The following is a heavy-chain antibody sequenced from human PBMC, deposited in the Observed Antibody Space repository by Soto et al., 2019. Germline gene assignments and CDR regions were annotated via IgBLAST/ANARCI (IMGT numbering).Heavy chain of an antibody. CDR2: SIPIFGTA. Sequence: ASVKVSCKASGGTFNNYPITWVRQAPGQGLEWMGGSIPIFGTANYAQKFQGRVTISVDESTSTAYMELSSLRSEDTAVYYCARGRGYSGDDHYYYFDMDVWGQGTTVTVSS. D-gene: IGHD5-12*01. CDR1: GGTFNNYP. CDR3: ARGRGYSGDDHYYYFDMDV. V-gene: IGHV1-69*13. J-gene: IGHJ6*02.